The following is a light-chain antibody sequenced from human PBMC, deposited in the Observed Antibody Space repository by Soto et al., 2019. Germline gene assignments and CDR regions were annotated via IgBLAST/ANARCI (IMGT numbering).Light chain of an antibody. CDR2: GDS. CDR1: SSNIGAGYD. Sequence: QAVLTQPTSVSGAPGQRVTISCTGSSSNIGAGYDVHWYQQVPGTAPKLFIYGDSNRPSGVPDRFSGSKSGTSASLAITGLQAEDEADYYRQSYDSSLSGFYVFGTGTKLTVL. V-gene: IGLV1-40*01. J-gene: IGLJ1*01. CDR3: QSYDSSLSGFYV.